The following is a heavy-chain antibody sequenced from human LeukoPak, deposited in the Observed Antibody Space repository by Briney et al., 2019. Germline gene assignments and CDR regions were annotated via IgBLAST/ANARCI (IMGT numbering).Heavy chain of an antibody. Sequence: SGTLSLTRTVSGGSISSYYWSWIRQPPGKGLEWIGYIYYSGSTNYNPSLKSRVTISVDTSKNQFSLKLSSVTAADTAVHYCASAGATGYYYYMDVWGKGTTVTVSS. J-gene: IGHJ6*03. CDR3: ASAGATGYYYYMDV. CDR2: IYYSGST. CDR1: GGSISSYY. D-gene: IGHD5-12*01. V-gene: IGHV4-59*01.